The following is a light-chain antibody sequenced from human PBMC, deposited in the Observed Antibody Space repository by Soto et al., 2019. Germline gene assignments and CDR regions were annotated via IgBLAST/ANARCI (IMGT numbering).Light chain of an antibody. CDR3: QQGSSLPFT. CDR1: QSVSSSF. Sequence: IVLTQSPGTLSLSPGERATLSCRASQSVSSSFLAWYQQRPGQAPRLLIYGASIRATDIPDRFSGSGSGTDFTLTISSLQPEDFATYYCQQGSSLPFTFGPGTKVDIK. J-gene: IGKJ3*01. V-gene: IGKV3-20*01. CDR2: GAS.